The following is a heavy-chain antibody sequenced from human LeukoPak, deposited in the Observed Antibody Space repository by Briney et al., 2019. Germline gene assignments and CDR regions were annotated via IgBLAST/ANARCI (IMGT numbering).Heavy chain of an antibody. CDR2: ISAHDDNT. CDR3: ARATDCSSTSCYGLGYYGMEV. CDR1: GDTFTSHG. V-gene: IGHV1-18*01. Sequence: ASVKVSCKASGDTFTSHGIGWVRQAPGQGLEWMGWISAHDDNTKYPQKFQGRVTMTTDTTTSTAYMELRSLRSDDTAVYYGARATDCSSTSCYGLGYYGMEVWGQGTTVTVSS. J-gene: IGHJ6*02. D-gene: IGHD2-2*01.